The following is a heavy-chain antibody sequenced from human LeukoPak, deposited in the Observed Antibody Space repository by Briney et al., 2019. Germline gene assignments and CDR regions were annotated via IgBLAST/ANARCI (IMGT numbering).Heavy chain of an antibody. CDR3: AKGRDKYQLLSKNWFDP. CDR1: GFTFDDYA. V-gene: IGHV3-9*01. Sequence: GGSLRLSCAASGFTFDDYAMHWVRQAPGKGLEWVSGISWNSGSIGYADSVKGRFSISRDNAKNSLYLQMNSLRAEDTALYYCAKGRDKYQLLSKNWFDPWGQGTLVTVSS. D-gene: IGHD2-2*01. CDR2: ISWNSGSI. J-gene: IGHJ5*02.